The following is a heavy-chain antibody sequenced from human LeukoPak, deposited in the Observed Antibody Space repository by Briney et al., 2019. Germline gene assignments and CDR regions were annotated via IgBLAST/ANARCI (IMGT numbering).Heavy chain of an antibody. D-gene: IGHD1-26*01. CDR1: GGTFSSYA. Sequence: SVKVSCKASGGTFSSYAISWVRQAPGQGLEWMGRIIPILGIANYAQKFQGRVTITADKSTSTAYMELSSLRSEDTAVYYCATDQDGGSYPPTDYGMDVWGQGTTVTVSS. J-gene: IGHJ6*02. CDR2: IIPILGIA. CDR3: ATDQDGGSYPPTDYGMDV. V-gene: IGHV1-69*04.